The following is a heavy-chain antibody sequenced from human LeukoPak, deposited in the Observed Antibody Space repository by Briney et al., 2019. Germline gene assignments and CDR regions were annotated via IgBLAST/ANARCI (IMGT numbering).Heavy chain of an antibody. CDR3: ARVSSSWDHFDY. CDR1: GGSFSGYY. V-gene: IGHV4-34*01. D-gene: IGHD6-13*01. J-gene: IGHJ4*02. Sequence: PSETLSLTCAVYGGSFSGYYWSWIRQPPGKGLEWIGEINHSGSTNYNPSLKSRVTISVDTSKNQFSLKLSSVTAADTAVYYCARVSSSWDHFDYWGQGTLVTVSS. CDR2: INHSGST.